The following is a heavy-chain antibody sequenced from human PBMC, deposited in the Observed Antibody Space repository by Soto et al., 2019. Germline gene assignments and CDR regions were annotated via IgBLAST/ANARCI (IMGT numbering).Heavy chain of an antibody. CDR1: GFTFNNYA. Sequence: EVQLLESGGGLVQPGGSLRLSCAASGFTFNNYAMTWVRQAPGKGLEWVSAISGGGDTTSYADSVKGRFTVSRDGSKNKLYLQMSSLRAEATAVYYCAKGRGGSGSLTPRVDFWGQGTLVTVSS. J-gene: IGHJ4*02. D-gene: IGHD3-10*01. V-gene: IGHV3-23*01. CDR2: ISGGGDTT. CDR3: AKGRGGSGSLTPRVDF.